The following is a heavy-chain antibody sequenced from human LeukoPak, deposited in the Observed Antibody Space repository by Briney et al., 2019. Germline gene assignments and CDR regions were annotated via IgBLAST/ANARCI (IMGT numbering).Heavy chain of an antibody. V-gene: IGHV6-1*01. CDR2: TYYRSKWYY. CDR3: ARGPQLVDYYYIDV. Sequence: SQTLSLTFAISEYSVSSNSAAWNWLRQSPSRGLEWLGRTYYRSKWYYDYAVSVKSRITINPDTSKNQFSLQLNSVTPEDTAVYYCARGPQLVDYYYIDVWGKGTTVTVSS. CDR1: EYSVSSNSAA. J-gene: IGHJ6*03.